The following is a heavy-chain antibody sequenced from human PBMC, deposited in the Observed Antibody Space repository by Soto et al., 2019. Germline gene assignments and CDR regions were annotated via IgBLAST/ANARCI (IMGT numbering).Heavy chain of an antibody. Sequence: QVQLVESGGGVVQPGRSLRLSCAASGFTFSSYGMHWVRQAPGKGLEWVAVIWYDGSNKYYADSVKGRFTISRENSKNTQYLQMNSLTAEDTAVYYCARDGDYGRMSYYYYGMDVWGQGTTVTVSS. D-gene: IGHD4-17*01. CDR1: GFTFSSYG. CDR3: ARDGDYGRMSYYYYGMDV. CDR2: IWYDGSNK. J-gene: IGHJ6*02. V-gene: IGHV3-33*01.